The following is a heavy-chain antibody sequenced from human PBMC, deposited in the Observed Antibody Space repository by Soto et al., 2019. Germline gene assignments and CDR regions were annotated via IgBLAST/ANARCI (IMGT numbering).Heavy chain of an antibody. CDR2: IWFDGSNK. CDR3: ARKVGMEFDY. J-gene: IGHJ4*02. D-gene: IGHD2-21*01. CDR1: GFTFSSFG. V-gene: IGHV3-33*01. Sequence: QVQLVESGGGVVQPGRSLRLSCAASGFTFSSFGMHWVRKAPGKGLEWVALIWFDGSNKNYADSVKGRFTISRDNSKNTLSLQMNSLRAEDTAVYFCARKVGMEFDYWGQGTQVTVSS.